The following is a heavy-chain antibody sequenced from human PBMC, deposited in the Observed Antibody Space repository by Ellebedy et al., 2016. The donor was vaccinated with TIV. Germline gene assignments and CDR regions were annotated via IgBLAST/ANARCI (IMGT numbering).Heavy chain of an antibody. J-gene: IGHJ4*02. CDR3: ARFAKIPEF. CDR2: IGPDGSDT. CDR1: GFTLSNYW. V-gene: IGHV3-7*03. Sequence: GESLKISCVGSGFTLSNYWVSWGRQAPGKGLEYVAYIGPDGSDTHYVDSVKGRFTISRDNAKNSLYLQISSLRVEDTAMYYCARFAKIPEFWGQGTLVTVSS. D-gene: IGHD3-10*01.